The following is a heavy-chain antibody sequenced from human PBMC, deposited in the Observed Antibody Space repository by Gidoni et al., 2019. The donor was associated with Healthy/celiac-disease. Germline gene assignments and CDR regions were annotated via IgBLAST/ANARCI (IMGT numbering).Heavy chain of an antibody. Sequence: QVQLVQSGAAVTKPGASVKVSCKASGYTFTSYDINWVRQATGQGLEWMGWMNPNSGNTGYAQKFQGRVTMTRNTSISTAYMELSSLRSEDTAVYYCARVSTMIPPLSMDVWGQGTTVTVSS. CDR1: GYTFTSYD. CDR2: MNPNSGNT. CDR3: ARVSTMIPPLSMDV. V-gene: IGHV1-8*01. J-gene: IGHJ6*02. D-gene: IGHD3-22*01.